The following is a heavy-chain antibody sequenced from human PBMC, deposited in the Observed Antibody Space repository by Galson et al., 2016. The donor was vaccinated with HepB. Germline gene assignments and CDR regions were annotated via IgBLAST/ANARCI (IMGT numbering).Heavy chain of an antibody. J-gene: IGHJ5*02. CDR1: GFTVSNNC. CDR3: ARDPGISGTT. CDR2: IYSGGST. Sequence: SLRLSCAASGFTVSNNCVTWVRQAPGKGLEWVSTIYSGGSTFYTDSVQGRFTIYRHDSKNTLYLQMDTLRPEDTAVYYCARDPGISGTTWGQGILVTVSS. D-gene: IGHD1-7*01. V-gene: IGHV3-53*04.